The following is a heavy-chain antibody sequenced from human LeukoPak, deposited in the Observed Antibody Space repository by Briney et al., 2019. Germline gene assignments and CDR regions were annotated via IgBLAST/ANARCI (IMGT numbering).Heavy chain of an antibody. V-gene: IGHV1-18*01. CDR1: GYDFINYG. CDR2: RSIYNGNT. D-gene: IGHD5-24*01. CDR3: AIFFGYTTFDY. J-gene: IGHJ4*02. Sequence: WASVKVSCKASGYDFINYGISWVRQAPGQGPEWMGWRSIYNGNTDYKLQGRVTMTTDTSTSTAYMELSSLRSEDTAVYYCAIFFGYTTFDYWGQGTLVTVSS.